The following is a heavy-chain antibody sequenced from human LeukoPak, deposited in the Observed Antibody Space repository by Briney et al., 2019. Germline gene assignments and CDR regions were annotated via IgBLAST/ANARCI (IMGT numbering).Heavy chain of an antibody. J-gene: IGHJ3*02. Sequence: ASVKVSCKASGGTFSSYAISWVRQMPGKGLEWMGRIDPSDSYTNYSPSFQGHVTISADKSISTAYLQWSSLKASDTAMYYCARPRYSGSRDAFDIWGQGTMVTVSS. CDR2: IDPSDSYT. CDR1: GGTFSSYA. D-gene: IGHD1-26*01. V-gene: IGHV5-10-1*01. CDR3: ARPRYSGSRDAFDI.